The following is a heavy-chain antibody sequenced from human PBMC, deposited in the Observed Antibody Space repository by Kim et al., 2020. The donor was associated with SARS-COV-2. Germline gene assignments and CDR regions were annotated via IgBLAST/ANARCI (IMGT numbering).Heavy chain of an antibody. CDR1: GFTFSDYY. CDR2: ISSSGSTI. J-gene: IGHJ6*02. V-gene: IGHV3-11*04. CDR3: ARDHRPNDYVWGSYRRDGMDV. D-gene: IGHD3-16*02. Sequence: GGSLRLSCAASGFTFSDYYMSWIRQAPGKGLEWVSYISSSGSTIYYADSVKGRFTISRDNAKNSLYLQMNSLRAEDTAVYYCARDHRPNDYVWGSYRRDGMDVWGQGTTVTDSS.